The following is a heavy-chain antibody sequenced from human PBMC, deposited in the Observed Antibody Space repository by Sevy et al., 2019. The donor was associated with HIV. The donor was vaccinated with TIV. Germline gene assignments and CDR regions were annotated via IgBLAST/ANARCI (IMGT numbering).Heavy chain of an antibody. CDR2: IKQDGSEK. D-gene: IGHD3-3*01. CDR3: ARVRSQYYGFWSDDRYFDY. Sequence: GGSLRLSCAASGFTFSSYWMSWVRQAPGKGLEWVANIKQDGSEKYYVDSVKGRFTISRDNAKNSLYLQMNSLRAEDTAVYYCARVRSQYYGFWSDDRYFDYWGQGTLVTVSS. V-gene: IGHV3-7*01. CDR1: GFTFSSYW. J-gene: IGHJ4*02.